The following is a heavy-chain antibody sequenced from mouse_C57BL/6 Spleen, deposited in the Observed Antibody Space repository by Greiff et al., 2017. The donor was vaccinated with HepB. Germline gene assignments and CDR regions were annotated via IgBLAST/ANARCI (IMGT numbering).Heavy chain of an antibody. CDR1: GYAFSSYW. Sequence: VKLVESGAELVKPGASVKISCKASGYAFSSYWMNWVKQRPGKGLEWIGQIYPGDGDTNYNGKFKGKATLTADKSSSTAYMQLSSLTSEDSAVYFCARRAQGAWFAYWGQGTLVTVSA. J-gene: IGHJ3*01. V-gene: IGHV1-80*01. CDR2: IYPGDGDT. CDR3: ARRAQGAWFAY. D-gene: IGHD3-2*02.